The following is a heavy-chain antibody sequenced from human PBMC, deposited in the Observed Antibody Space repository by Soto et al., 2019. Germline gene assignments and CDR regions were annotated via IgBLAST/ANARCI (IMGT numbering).Heavy chain of an antibody. CDR1: GYSFTSYW. D-gene: IGHD5-12*01. J-gene: IGHJ4*02. Sequence: GESLKISCKGSGYSFTSYWITWVRQMPGKGLEWLGRIDPRDSYINYSPSFQGHVTISTDRAISTAFLQWNSLKASDTAMYYCARHGYDWGWSNDFWGQGTLVTVSS. V-gene: IGHV5-10-1*01. CDR3: ARHGYDWGWSNDF. CDR2: IDPRDSYI.